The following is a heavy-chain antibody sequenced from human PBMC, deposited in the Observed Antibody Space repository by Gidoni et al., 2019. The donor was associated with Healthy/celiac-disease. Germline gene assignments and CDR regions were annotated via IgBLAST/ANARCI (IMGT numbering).Heavy chain of an antibody. V-gene: IGHV4-4*02. CDR3: ARIVATGSDFGYYYYMDV. CDR1: GGSISSSTW. D-gene: IGHD5-12*01. CDR2: IYHSGST. Sequence: QVQLQESGPGLVKPSGTLSLTCAVSGGSISSSTWWSWVRQPPGKGLEWIGEIYHSGSTNYNPSLKSRVTISVDKSKNQFSLKLSSVTAADTAVYYCARIVATGSDFGYYYYMDVWGKGTTVTVSS. J-gene: IGHJ6*03.